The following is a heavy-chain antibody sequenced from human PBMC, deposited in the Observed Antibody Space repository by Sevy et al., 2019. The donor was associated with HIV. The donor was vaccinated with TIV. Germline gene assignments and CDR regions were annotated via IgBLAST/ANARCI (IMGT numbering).Heavy chain of an antibody. V-gene: IGHV3-30-3*01. CDR3: ARGPYNSGLRFDF. Sequence: GGSLRLSCVASGFSLSDYAMHWVRQGPDKGLAWVAVISFDEGNTYYSDAVEGRFTISRDNSKNTVFLQMNSLGPDDTALYYCARGPYNSGLRFDFWGQGTLVTVSS. D-gene: IGHD5-12*01. J-gene: IGHJ4*02. CDR1: GFSLSDYA. CDR2: ISFDEGNT.